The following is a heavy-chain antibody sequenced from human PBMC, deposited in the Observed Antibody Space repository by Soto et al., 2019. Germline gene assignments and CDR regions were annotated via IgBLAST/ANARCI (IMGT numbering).Heavy chain of an antibody. Sequence: PSETLSLTCTVSGSSISPFYWSWIRQPPGKGLGWIGYIYYTGSTNYNPSLKSRVTLSLGTSRNQLSLKLSSVTAADHAVYYCPRVGGPYGYYPNFAYWRPGTLVTFSS. D-gene: IGHD4-17*01. CDR1: GSSISPFY. CDR2: IYYTGST. J-gene: IGHJ4*02. V-gene: IGHV4-59*01. CDR3: PRVGGPYGYYPNFAY.